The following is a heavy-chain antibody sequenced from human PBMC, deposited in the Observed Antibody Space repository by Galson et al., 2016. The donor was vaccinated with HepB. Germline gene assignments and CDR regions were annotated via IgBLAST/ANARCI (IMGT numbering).Heavy chain of an antibody. CDR1: GGSISSINYY. Sequence: SETLSLTCTVSGGSISSINYYWGWIRQPPGKGLEWIGSIYYSGTTYHNPSLKSRVTISVDTSKNQFSLKVRSVTAADTAVYYCAIENWNDGVDYWGQGTLVTVSS. CDR3: AIENWNDGVDY. D-gene: IGHD1-1*01. J-gene: IGHJ4*02. V-gene: IGHV4-39*07. CDR2: IYYSGTT.